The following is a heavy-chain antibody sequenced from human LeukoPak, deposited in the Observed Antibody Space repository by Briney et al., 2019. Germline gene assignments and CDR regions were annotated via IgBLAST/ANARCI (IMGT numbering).Heavy chain of an antibody. CDR3: AKESSVYCTDGVCSLDF. D-gene: IGHD2-8*01. CDR2: ISWDSANI. Sequence: PGRSLRLSCAASGFTFDDYAMHWVRQAPGKGLEWVSGISWDSANIGYAHSVRGRFTISRDNTKDSLYLQMNSLRAEDTALYYCAKESSVYCTDGVCSLDFWGQGSLVTVSS. J-gene: IGHJ4*02. V-gene: IGHV3-9*01. CDR1: GFTFDDYA.